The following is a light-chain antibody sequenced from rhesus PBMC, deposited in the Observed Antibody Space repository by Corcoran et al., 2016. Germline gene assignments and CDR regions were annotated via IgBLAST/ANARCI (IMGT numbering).Light chain of an antibody. J-gene: IGKJ4*01. V-gene: IGKV1-46*01. CDR1: QSFSSS. Sequence: DIQMTQSPSSLSASVGDTVTITCRASQSFSSSLAWYQQKPGKAPKLLIYSASSLQSGVPSRFRGSKSGTDFTLTISSLQPEDIASYYCQQYYSYPLTFGGGTKVEIK. CDR2: SAS. CDR3: QQYYSYPLT.